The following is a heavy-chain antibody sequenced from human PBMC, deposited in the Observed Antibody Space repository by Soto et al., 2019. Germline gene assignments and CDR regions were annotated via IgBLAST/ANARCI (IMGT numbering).Heavy chain of an antibody. V-gene: IGHV4-59*01. CDR2: IYYMRST. CDR1: GSISTYY. Sequence: PSETLSLTCTVGSISTYYWNWIRQPPGPGLAWNGYIYYMRSTNYNPSPKSRVTMSIDTSKNQFSLKLSSVTAADTAVYYCARDPPPPGYWRQGTRVTGS. CDR3: ARDPPPPGY. J-gene: IGHJ4*02.